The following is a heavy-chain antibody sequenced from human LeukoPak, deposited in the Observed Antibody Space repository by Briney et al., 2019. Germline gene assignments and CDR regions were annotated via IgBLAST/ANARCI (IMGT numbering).Heavy chain of an antibody. D-gene: IGHD3-22*01. Sequence: ASVKVSCKASGYTFTSYGISWVRQAPGQGLEWMGWISAYNGNTNYAQKFQGWVTMTRDTSISTAYMELSRLRSDDTAVYYCARGQEYYYDSSGYEIDYWGQGTLVTVSS. J-gene: IGHJ4*02. V-gene: IGHV1-18*01. CDR1: GYTFTSYG. CDR2: ISAYNGNT. CDR3: ARGQEYYYDSSGYEIDY.